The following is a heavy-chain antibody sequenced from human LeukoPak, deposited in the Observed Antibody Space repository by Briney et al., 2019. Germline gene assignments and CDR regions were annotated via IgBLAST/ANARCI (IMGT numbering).Heavy chain of an antibody. CDR1: GGSISSYY. Sequence: SETLSLTCTVSGGSISSYYWSWIRQPPGKGLEWIGRIYTSGSTNYNPSLKSRVTMSIDTSKNQFSLKLTSVTAADTAVYYCARVGSDFWSGKFDYWGQGTLVTVSS. V-gene: IGHV4-4*07. CDR2: IYTSGST. J-gene: IGHJ4*02. CDR3: ARVGSDFWSGKFDY. D-gene: IGHD3-3*01.